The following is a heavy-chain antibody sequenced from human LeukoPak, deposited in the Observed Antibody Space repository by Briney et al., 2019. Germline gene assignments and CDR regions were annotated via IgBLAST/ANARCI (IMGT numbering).Heavy chain of an antibody. Sequence: SETLSLTCTVSGGSISSYYWSWIRQPPGKGLEWIGYIYYSGSTNYNPSLKSRVIISVDTSKNQFSLKLSSVTAADTAVYYCAREPRHYDILTGYPLYYFDYWGQGTLVTVSS. D-gene: IGHD3-9*01. V-gene: IGHV4-59*01. CDR1: GGSISSYY. CDR3: AREPRHYDILTGYPLYYFDY. J-gene: IGHJ4*02. CDR2: IYYSGST.